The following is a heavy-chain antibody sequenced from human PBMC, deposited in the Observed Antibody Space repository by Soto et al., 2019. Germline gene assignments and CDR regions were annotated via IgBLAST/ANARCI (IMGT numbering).Heavy chain of an antibody. D-gene: IGHD4-17*01. J-gene: IGHJ6*02. CDR3: ARDVDNGGSRGGMDV. V-gene: IGHV4-31*03. CDR1: GGSVNNANYF. CDR2: IYYSGST. Sequence: QVRLEESGPGLVKPSETLSLICSVSGGSVNNANYFWNWIRHHPENGLEWIGYIYYSGSTRYNPSLKSRVTLSIDTSKNQFSLSLNSVKVADTSVYFCARDVDNGGSRGGMDVWGRGTTVTVSS.